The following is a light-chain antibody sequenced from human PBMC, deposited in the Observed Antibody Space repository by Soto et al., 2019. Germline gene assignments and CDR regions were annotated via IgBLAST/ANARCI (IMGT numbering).Light chain of an antibody. J-gene: IGLJ1*01. CDR3: AAWDDSLNGRV. Sequence: QLVLTQPPSASGTPGQRVTFSCSGSNSNIGSNTVNWYQQLPGTAPKLLIYYDNLRPSGVPDRISGSKSGTSASLAISGLQSDDEADYYCAAWDDSLNGRVFGTGTKVTVL. V-gene: IGLV1-44*01. CDR1: NSNIGSNT. CDR2: YDN.